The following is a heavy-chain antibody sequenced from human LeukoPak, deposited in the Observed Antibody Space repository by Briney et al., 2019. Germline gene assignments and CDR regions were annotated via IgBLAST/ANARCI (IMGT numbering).Heavy chain of an antibody. CDR2: MNPDGSST. CDR1: GFTLSDYW. Sequence: GGSLRLSCAASGFTLSDYWMHWVHQAPGKGLVWVSRMNPDGSSTNYADSVKGRFTISRDNAKNTLNLQMSSLRAEDTAVYYCTRNGHNYYFDCWGQGTLVTVSS. V-gene: IGHV3-74*01. J-gene: IGHJ4*02. D-gene: IGHD5-24*01. CDR3: TRNGHNYYFDC.